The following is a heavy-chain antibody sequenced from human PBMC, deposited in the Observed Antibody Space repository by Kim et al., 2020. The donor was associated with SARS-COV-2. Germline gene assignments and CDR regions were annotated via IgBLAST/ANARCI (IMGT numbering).Heavy chain of an antibody. Sequence: YYAGSVKSRFTLSREISKNTLYLQMDSLRAEDTAGYYCARAPEILYSFDYWGQGTLVTVSA. J-gene: IGHJ4*02. V-gene: IGHV3-33*01. D-gene: IGHD2-15*01. CDR3: ARAPEILYSFDY.